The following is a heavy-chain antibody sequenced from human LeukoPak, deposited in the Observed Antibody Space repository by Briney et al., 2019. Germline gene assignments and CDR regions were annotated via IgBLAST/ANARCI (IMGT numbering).Heavy chain of an antibody. J-gene: IGHJ6*03. CDR2: IIPMVGTT. CDR3: ARGMTTPGVVTLGHYYYMDI. Sequence: SVKVSCKSSEGTFGTYVITWVRQVPGQWLEWMGGIIPMVGTTDYAQKFQGRLTVTADEFPSIVYMELSNLQSEDTAVYYCARGMTTPGVVTLGHYYYMDIWGQGTTVTVSS. CDR1: EGTFGTYV. V-gene: IGHV1-69*13. D-gene: IGHD3-3*01.